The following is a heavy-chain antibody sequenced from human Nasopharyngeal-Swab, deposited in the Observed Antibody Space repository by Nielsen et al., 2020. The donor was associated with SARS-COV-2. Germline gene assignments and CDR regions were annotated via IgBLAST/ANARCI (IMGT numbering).Heavy chain of an antibody. V-gene: IGHV4-34*01. CDR3: ARGFDF. CDR2: INHSGST. J-gene: IGHJ4*02. CDR1: GGSFSGNY. Sequence: SQTLSLTCAVYGGSFSGNYWSWIRQPPGKGLEWIGEINHSGSTNYNPSLKSRVTISVDTSKNQFSLKLSSVTAADTAVYYCARGFDFWGQGTLVTVSS.